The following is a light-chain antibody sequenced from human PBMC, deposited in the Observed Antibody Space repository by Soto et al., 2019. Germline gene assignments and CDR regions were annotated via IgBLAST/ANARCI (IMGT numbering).Light chain of an antibody. V-gene: IGKV3-11*01. CDR3: QHRHN. CDR1: QSVGRH. J-gene: IGKJ3*01. Sequence: DIVLTQSPATLSLSPGERATLSCRASQSVGRHFAWYQQKPGQTPTLLIYAASNRATGIPARFSGSGSGTDFPLPISSLEPEYFAVDFCQHRHNFGPGTKVEVK. CDR2: AAS.